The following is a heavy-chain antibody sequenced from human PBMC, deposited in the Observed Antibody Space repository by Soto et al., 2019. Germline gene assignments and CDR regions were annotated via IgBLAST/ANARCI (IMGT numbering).Heavy chain of an antibody. Sequence: EVQLEESGGDLVQPGGSLRLSCAASGFTLSAYWMTWVRQAPGKGLEWVANINRDGSKKSYLDSVRGRFTISRDNVGNSLYLQMDSLIADGTALYYCARDVSPGSSSLYLDAFDIWGQGTMVTVSS. J-gene: IGHJ3*02. CDR1: GFTLSAYW. CDR2: INRDGSKK. D-gene: IGHD6-13*01. CDR3: ARDVSPGSSSLYLDAFDI. V-gene: IGHV3-7*05.